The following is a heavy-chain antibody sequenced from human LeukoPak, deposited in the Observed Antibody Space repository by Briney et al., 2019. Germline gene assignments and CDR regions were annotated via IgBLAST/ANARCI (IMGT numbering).Heavy chain of an antibody. CDR1: GFTFSSYG. V-gene: IGHV3-30*02. CDR2: IRYDGSNK. CDR3: AKGPKSVGATTSVDY. D-gene: IGHD1-26*01. Sequence: GGSLRLSCAASGFTFSSYGMHWVRQAPGKGLEWVAFIRYDGSNKYYADSVKGRFTISRDNSKNTLYLQMNSLRAEDTAVYYCAKGPKSVGATTSVDYWGQGTLVTLS. J-gene: IGHJ4*02.